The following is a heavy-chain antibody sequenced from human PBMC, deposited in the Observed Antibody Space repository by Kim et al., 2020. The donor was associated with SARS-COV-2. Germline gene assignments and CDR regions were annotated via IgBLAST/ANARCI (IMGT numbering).Heavy chain of an antibody. CDR1: GYSFTTYW. V-gene: IGHV5-51*01. CDR3: ARLPYAVHSAPSHIDH. CDR2: IYPGHSDT. D-gene: IGHD1-1*01. Sequence: GESLKISCRGAGYSFTTYWVAWVRQTPGNAFEWVGSIYPGHSDTKYSPSFEGHVSISADKSLSLAFLQWDSLRASDTATYFCARLPYAVHSAPSHIDHWGPGARITVSS. J-gene: IGHJ4*02.